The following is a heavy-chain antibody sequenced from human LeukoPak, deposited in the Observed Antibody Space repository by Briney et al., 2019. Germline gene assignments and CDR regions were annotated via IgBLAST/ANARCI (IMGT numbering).Heavy chain of an antibody. CDR2: IYYSGST. CDR3: ARDHYSSSCFDP. V-gene: IGHV4-59*11. J-gene: IGHJ5*02. CDR1: GGSISSHY. Sequence: SETLSLTCTVSGGSISSHYWSWIRQPPGKGLEWIGYIYYSGSTNYNPSLKSRVTISVDTSKNQFSLKLSSVTAADTAVYYCARDHYSSSCFDPWGQETLVTVPS. D-gene: IGHD6-13*01.